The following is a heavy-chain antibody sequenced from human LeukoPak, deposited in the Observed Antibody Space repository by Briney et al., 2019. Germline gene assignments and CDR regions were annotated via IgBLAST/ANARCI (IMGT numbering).Heavy chain of an antibody. J-gene: IGHJ4*02. CDR1: GGSFSGYY. CDR2: ISHSGTT. Sequence: ETLSLTCAVYGGSFSGYYWSGIRQPPGKGLEWIGSISHSGTTYYNPSLESRITISQDTSKNQFSLKVNPVTAADTAAYYCTREEGGTTVDYWGQGTLVTVSS. V-gene: IGHV4-34*01. D-gene: IGHD1-1*01. CDR3: TREEGGTTVDY.